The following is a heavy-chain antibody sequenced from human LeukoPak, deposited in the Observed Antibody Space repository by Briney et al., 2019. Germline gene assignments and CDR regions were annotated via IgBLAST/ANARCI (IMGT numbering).Heavy chain of an antibody. CDR2: ISGSGGST. J-gene: IGHJ4*02. CDR3: AKGEYSSSSDFDS. V-gene: IGHV3-23*01. Sequence: GGSLRLSCAASGFTFSSYAMTWVRQAPGKGLEWVSSISGSGGSTYYADSVKGRFTISRDNSKNTLYLQMHSLRAEDTAVYYCAKGEYSSSSDFDSWGQGTLVTVSS. D-gene: IGHD6-6*01. CDR1: GFTFSSYA.